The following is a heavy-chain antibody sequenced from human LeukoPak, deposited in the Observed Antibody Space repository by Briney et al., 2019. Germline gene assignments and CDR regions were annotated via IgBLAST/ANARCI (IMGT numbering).Heavy chain of an antibody. CDR1: GVSISNSIYY. Sequence: LETLSLTCTVSGVSISNSIYYWAWIRQPPGKGLEWIGSIFYTGSTYFNTSLKSRVTMSPDSSKNQFSLKVSSVTAADTAVYYCHLRGWGADFDYWGQGTLVTVSS. D-gene: IGHD3-16*01. CDR3: HLRGWGADFDY. J-gene: IGHJ4*02. V-gene: IGHV4-39*07. CDR2: IFYTGST.